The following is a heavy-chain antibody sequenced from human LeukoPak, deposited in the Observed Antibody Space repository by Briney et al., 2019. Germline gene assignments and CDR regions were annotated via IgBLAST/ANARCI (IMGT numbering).Heavy chain of an antibody. V-gene: IGHV3-30*02. CDR1: GFTFSNYG. Sequence: PGGALRLSCAASGFTFSNYGIHWVRQAPGTGLEWVAFIRYDGSNKYYADSVKGRFTISRDNSKNTLYLQMNSLRAEDTAVYYCAKDGPLYSSGWYVDYWGQGTLVTVSS. CDR2: IRYDGSNK. J-gene: IGHJ4*02. CDR3: AKDGPLYSSGWYVDY. D-gene: IGHD6-19*01.